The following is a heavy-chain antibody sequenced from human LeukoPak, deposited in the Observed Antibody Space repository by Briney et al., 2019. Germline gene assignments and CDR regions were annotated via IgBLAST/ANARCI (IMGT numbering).Heavy chain of an antibody. V-gene: IGHV3-30*02. J-gene: IGHJ4*02. CDR2: IRYDGSNK. CDR1: GFTFSSYG. CDR3: ASDDSSIGYFDY. Sequence: GGSLRLSCAASGFTFSSYGMHWVRQAPGKGLEWVAFIRYDGSNKYYADSVKGRFTISRDNSKNTLYLQMNSLRAEDTAVYYCASDDSSIGYFDYWGQGTLVTVSS. D-gene: IGHD3-22*01.